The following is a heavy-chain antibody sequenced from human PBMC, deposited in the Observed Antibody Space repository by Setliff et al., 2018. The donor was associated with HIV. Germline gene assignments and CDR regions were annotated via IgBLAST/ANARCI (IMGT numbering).Heavy chain of an antibody. V-gene: IGHV4-31*03. Sequence: PSETLSLTCTVSGDPISSGGYYWSWIRQHPGKGLEWIGYIHYSGSSYYNPSLRSRVTISVDTSKNQFSLKLGSVTAADTAVYFCARVTWIQLWLGWFDPWGREPWSPSPQ. CDR3: ARVTWIQLWLGWFDP. J-gene: IGHJ5*02. CDR2: IHYSGSS. CDR1: GDPISSGGYY. D-gene: IGHD5-18*01.